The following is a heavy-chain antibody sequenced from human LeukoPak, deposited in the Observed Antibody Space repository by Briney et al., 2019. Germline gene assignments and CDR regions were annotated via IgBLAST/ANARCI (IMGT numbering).Heavy chain of an antibody. CDR1: GFSFKDYY. V-gene: IGHV3-11*01. CDR3: ARGPRILAAGSYYFDY. D-gene: IGHD6-13*01. J-gene: IGHJ4*02. Sequence: GGSLRLSCAASGFSFKDYYFSWIRQAPGKGLEWVSFINVNGAAMYYADSVKGRFTISRDNAKNSIYLEMNSLRAEDTAVYYCARGPRILAAGSYYFDYWGQGSLVTVSS. CDR2: INVNGAAM.